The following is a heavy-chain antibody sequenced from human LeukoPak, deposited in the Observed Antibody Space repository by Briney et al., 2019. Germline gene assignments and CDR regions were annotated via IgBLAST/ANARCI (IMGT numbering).Heavy chain of an antibody. Sequence: GGSLRLSCAASGFTFSSYSMNWVRQAPGKGLECVSSISSSSSYIYYADSVKGRFTISRDNAKNSLYLQMNSLRAEDTAVYYCARGPLNWFDPWGQGTLVTVSS. J-gene: IGHJ5*02. CDR1: GFTFSSYS. CDR2: ISSSSSYI. V-gene: IGHV3-21*01. CDR3: ARGPLNWFDP.